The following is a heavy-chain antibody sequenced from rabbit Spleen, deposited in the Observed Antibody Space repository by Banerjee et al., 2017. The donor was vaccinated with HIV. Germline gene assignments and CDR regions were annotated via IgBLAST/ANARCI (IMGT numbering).Heavy chain of an antibody. CDR3: ARDSGTSFSSYGMDL. V-gene: IGHV1S40*01. CDR1: GVSFSSYYY. Sequence: QSLEESEGDLVKPGASLTLTCTASGVSFSSYYYMCWVRQAPGKGLEWIACIDTGSSGFTYFASWAKGRFTISKTSSTTVTLQVSSLTAADTATYFCARDSGTSFSSYGMDLWGQGTLVTVS. D-gene: IGHD8-1*01. J-gene: IGHJ6*01. CDR2: IDTGSSGFT.